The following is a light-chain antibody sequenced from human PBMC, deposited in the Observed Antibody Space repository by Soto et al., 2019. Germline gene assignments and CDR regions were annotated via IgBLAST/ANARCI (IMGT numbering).Light chain of an antibody. CDR3: SSYTSITTYV. CDR1: IDDVGGYDY. Sequence: QSALTQPASVSGSPGQSITISCTGTIDDVGGYDYVSWYQQYPGTAPKLIIYEVTYRPSGVSTRFSSSKSGNTASLTISGLQSEDEADYYCSSYTSITTYVFGSGTKLTVL. J-gene: IGLJ1*01. CDR2: EVT. V-gene: IGLV2-14*01.